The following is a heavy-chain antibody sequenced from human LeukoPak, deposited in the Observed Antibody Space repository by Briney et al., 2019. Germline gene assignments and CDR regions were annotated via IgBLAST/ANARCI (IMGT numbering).Heavy chain of an antibody. D-gene: IGHD3-3*01. CDR2: INDSGGST. J-gene: IGHJ4*02. CDR3: ATREYNFWSGYFF. CDR1: GFTFSSYA. Sequence: PGGSLRLSCAASGFTFSSYAMTWVRQAPGKGLECVSSINDSGGSTYYADSVKGRFTISRDNSKNTLYLQMNSLRAEDTAVYYCATREYNFWSGYFFWGQGTLVPVSS. V-gene: IGHV3-23*01.